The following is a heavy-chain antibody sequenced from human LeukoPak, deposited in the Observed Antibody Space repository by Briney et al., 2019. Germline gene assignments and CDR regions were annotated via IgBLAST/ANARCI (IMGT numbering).Heavy chain of an antibody. CDR2: INGDGSAT. J-gene: IGHJ4*02. CDR3: ARDRLYTSDY. CDR1: GLTFSSYW. D-gene: IGHD3-16*01. V-gene: IGHV3-74*01. Sequence: PGGSLRLSCAASGLTFSSYWMHWVRQAPGKGLVWVSRINGDGSATTYADSLKGRFTISRDNTKNTLYLQTNSLRAEDTAEYFCARDRLYTSDYWGQGTLVTVSS.